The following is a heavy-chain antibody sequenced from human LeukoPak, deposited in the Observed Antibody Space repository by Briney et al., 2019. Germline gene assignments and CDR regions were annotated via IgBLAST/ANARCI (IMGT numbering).Heavy chain of an antibody. J-gene: IGHJ4*02. V-gene: IGHV3-30*04. Sequence: GRSLRLSCAASGFTFSSYAMHWVREAPGKGLEWGAVISYDGSNKYYADSVKGRFTISRDNYKNTLYLQMNSLRAEDTAVYYCAKDVRQQRNYFDYWGQGTLVTVSS. CDR1: GFTFSSYA. D-gene: IGHD6-13*01. CDR3: AKDVRQQRNYFDY. CDR2: ISYDGSNK.